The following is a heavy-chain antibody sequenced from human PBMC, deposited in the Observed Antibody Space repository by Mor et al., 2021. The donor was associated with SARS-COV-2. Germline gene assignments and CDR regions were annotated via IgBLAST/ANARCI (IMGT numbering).Heavy chain of an antibody. D-gene: IGHD4-17*01. CDR3: ARVVSVSTYFDY. V-gene: IGHV4-31*02. J-gene: IGHJ4*02. Sequence: LYGGSTYYNPSLRSRVTMSVDTTNNQFSLKLSSVTAADTAVYYCARVVSVSTYFDYWGQGTLVTVSS. CDR2: LYGGST.